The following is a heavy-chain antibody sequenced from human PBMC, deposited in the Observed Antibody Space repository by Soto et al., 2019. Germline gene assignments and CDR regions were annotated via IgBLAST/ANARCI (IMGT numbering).Heavy chain of an antibody. CDR3: ARQKAVAGRLNY. D-gene: IGHD6-19*01. Sequence: RLSCAASGFTFSSYGMHWVRQAPGKGLEWVAVISYDGSNKYYADSVKGRFTISRDNSKNTLYLQMNSLRAEDTAVYYCARQKAVAGRLNYWGQGTLVTVSS. J-gene: IGHJ4*02. CDR1: GFTFSSYG. V-gene: IGHV3-30*03. CDR2: ISYDGSNK.